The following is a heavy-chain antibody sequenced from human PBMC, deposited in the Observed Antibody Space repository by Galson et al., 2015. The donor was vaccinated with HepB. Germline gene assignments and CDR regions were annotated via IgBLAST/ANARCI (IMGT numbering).Heavy chain of an antibody. V-gene: IGHV3-9*01. CDR1: GFSFGDHA. J-gene: IGHJ4*02. CDR3: AKDQSGSGWFGVVDN. Sequence: SLRLSCAASGFSFGDHAVHWVRQAPGKGLEWVSSISWNSGSTGYADSVKGRFTISRDNAKNSLYLQMNSLRAEDTALYYCAKDQSGSGWFGVVDNWGQGTLVTVSS. CDR2: ISWNSGST. D-gene: IGHD6-19*01.